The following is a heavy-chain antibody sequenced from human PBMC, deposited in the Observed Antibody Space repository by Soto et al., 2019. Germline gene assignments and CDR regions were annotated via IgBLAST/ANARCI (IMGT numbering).Heavy chain of an antibody. D-gene: IGHD4-4*01. CDR2: ISAYNGNT. CDR1: GYSFTSYG. Sequence: ASVKLSCKASGYSFTSYGISWVRQAPGQGLEWMGWISAYNGNTNYAQKLQGRVTMTTDTSTSTAYMELRSLRSDDTAVYYRAREMTTVTIYDYWGQGTLVTVSS. J-gene: IGHJ4*02. CDR3: AREMTTVTIYDY. V-gene: IGHV1-18*01.